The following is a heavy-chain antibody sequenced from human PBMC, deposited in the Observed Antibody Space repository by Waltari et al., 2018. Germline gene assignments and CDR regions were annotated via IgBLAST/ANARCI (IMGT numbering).Heavy chain of an antibody. CDR1: GYTFTGNY. CDR2: IRPKTGAT. CDR3: ARGGGRWILYAY. Sequence: QVQLLHSGAEVKKPGASVKVSCKAPGYTFTGNYIHWVRQAPGQRLELVGWIRPKTGATKIAQKFQGSVTMTRDTSVTTVYMELTRLTFDDTAVYYCARGGGRWILYAYWGQGTLVTVSS. V-gene: IGHV1-2*02. J-gene: IGHJ4*02. D-gene: IGHD3-16*01.